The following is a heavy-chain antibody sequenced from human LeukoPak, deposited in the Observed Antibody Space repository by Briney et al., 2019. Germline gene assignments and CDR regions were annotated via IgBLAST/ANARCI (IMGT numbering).Heavy chain of an antibody. Sequence: GASVTVSCKASGYTHTYYYMHWVRQAPGQGLEWMGVIDPNGGSTTYTQKFQGRVTMTRDTSTSTVYMELSSLTSEDTAVYYCARDGTHSSSWPRVSWFDPWGQGTLVIVSS. CDR1: GYTHTYYY. CDR2: IDPNGGST. V-gene: IGHV1-46*01. CDR3: ARDGTHSSSWPRVSWFDP. D-gene: IGHD6-13*01. J-gene: IGHJ5*02.